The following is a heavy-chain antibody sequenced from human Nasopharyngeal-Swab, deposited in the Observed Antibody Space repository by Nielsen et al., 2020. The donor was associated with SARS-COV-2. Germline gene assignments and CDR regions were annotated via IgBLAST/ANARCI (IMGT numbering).Heavy chain of an antibody. CDR2: ISFDGSEE. Sequence: GESLKISCAASGFSFSNYGMHWVRQAPGKGLEWLAVISFDGSEEYYADSVKGRFTISRDNSKKALFLQMNSLKPEDTAVYYCASQSPDYWGQGTLVTVSS. CDR3: ASQSPDY. V-gene: IGHV3-30*03. CDR1: GFSFSNYG. J-gene: IGHJ4*02.